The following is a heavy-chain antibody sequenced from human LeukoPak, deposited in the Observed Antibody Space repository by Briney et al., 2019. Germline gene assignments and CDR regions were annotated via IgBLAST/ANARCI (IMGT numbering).Heavy chain of an antibody. V-gene: IGHV4-59*01. J-gene: IGHJ4*02. CDR3: ASSIAAAGFDRPDY. Sequence: SETLSLTCTVSGGSISIYYWSWIRQPPGKGLEWIGYIYYSGSTNYNPSLKSRVTISVDTSKNQFPLKLSSVTAADTAVYYCASSIAAAGFDRPDYWGQGTLVTVSS. CDR2: IYYSGST. CDR1: GGSISIYY. D-gene: IGHD6-13*01.